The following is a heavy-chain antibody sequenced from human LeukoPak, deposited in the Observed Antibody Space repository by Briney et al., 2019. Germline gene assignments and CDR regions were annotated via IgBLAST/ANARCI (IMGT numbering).Heavy chain of an antibody. D-gene: IGHD5-12*01. J-gene: IGHJ3*01. CDR2: IYYTGRT. Sequence: SSETLSLTCTVSGGSISSYYWSWIRQPPGKGLEWIGYIYYTGRTKYNPSLKSRVSISEDMSKNQFSLKLTSVTAADTAMYYCARERLDAFDFWGQGILVIVSS. CDR3: ARERLDAFDF. V-gene: IGHV4-59*01. CDR1: GGSISSYY.